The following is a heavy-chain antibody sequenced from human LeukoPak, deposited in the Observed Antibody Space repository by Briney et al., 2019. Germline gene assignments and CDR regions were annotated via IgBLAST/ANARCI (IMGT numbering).Heavy chain of an antibody. D-gene: IGHD6-19*01. CDR2: IDPNSGGT. V-gene: IGHV1-2*02. J-gene: IGHJ3*02. CDR1: GYTFIGYY. Sequence: GASVKVSCKASGYTFIGYYIHWVRQAPGQGLEWMGRIDPNSGGTNFAQKFQGRVTMTRDPSISTAYMELSRLRSDDTAVYYCALAVAGTGAFDIWGQGTMVTVSS. CDR3: ALAVAGTGAFDI.